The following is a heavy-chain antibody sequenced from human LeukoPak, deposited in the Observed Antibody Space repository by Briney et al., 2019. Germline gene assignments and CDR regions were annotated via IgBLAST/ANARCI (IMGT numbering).Heavy chain of an antibody. D-gene: IGHD6-13*01. CDR2: IGSSSSTI. J-gene: IGHJ6*03. V-gene: IGHV3-48*01. CDR3: AKGGIHRGYYYYYMDV. CDR1: GFTFSSYS. Sequence: PGGSLRLSCAASGFTFSSYSMNWVRQAPGKGLEWVSYIGSSSSTIYYGDSVKGRFTISRDNAKNSLYLQMNSLRVEDTAVYYCAKGGIHRGYYYYYMDVWGKGTTVTISS.